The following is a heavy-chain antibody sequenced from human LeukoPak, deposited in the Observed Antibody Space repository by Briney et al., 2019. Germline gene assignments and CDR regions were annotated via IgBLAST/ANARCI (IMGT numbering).Heavy chain of an antibody. V-gene: IGHV3-30*18. J-gene: IGHJ4*02. CDR3: AKDLPDSSGPGVDY. Sequence: GRSLRLSCAASGFTFSSYGMHWVRQAPGKGLEWVAVISYDGGNKYYADSVKGRFTISRDNSKNTLYLQMNSLRAEDTAVYYCAKDLPDSSGPGVDYWGQGTLVTVSS. CDR1: GFTFSSYG. CDR2: ISYDGGNK. D-gene: IGHD3-22*01.